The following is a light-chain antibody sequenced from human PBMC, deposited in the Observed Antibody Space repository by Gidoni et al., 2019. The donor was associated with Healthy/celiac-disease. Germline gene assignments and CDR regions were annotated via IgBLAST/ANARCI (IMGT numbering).Light chain of an antibody. CDR3: QQYYSTPLT. CDR2: WAS. V-gene: IGKV4-1*01. CDR1: QSVLYSSNNKNY. J-gene: IGKJ4*02. Sequence: DIVMTQSPDSPAVALGERATINCKSSQSVLYSSNNKNYLAWYQQKPGQPPKLLIYWASTRESGVPERFSGSGSGTDFTLTISSLQAEDVAVYYCQQYYSTPLTFGGGTKVEIK.